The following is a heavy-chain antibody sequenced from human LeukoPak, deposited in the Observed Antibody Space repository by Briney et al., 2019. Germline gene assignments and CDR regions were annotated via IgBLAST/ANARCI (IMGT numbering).Heavy chain of an antibody. V-gene: IGHV1-18*01. CDR3: ARETTPRYDSSGYRPPLFDY. CDR1: GYTFTSYG. CDR2: ISAYNGNV. Sequence: ASVKVSCKSSGYTFTSYGISWVRQAPGQGLEWMGWISAYNGNVNYAQKLQGRVIMTTDTSTSTAYMELRSLRSDDTAVYYCARETTPRYDSSGYRPPLFDYWGQGTLVTVSS. D-gene: IGHD3-22*01. J-gene: IGHJ4*02.